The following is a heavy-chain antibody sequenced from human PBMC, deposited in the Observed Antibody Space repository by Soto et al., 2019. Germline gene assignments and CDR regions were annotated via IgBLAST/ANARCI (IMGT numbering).Heavy chain of an antibody. CDR2: ISGSGGST. Sequence: GGSLRLSCAASGFTFSSYAMSWVRQAPGKGLEWVSAISGSGGSTYYADSVKGRFTISRDNSKNTLYLQMNSLRVEDTAVYYCAKRPPDIVVVVAANFDYWGQGTLVTVSS. V-gene: IGHV3-23*01. CDR1: GFTFSSYA. D-gene: IGHD2-15*01. CDR3: AKRPPDIVVVVAANFDY. J-gene: IGHJ4*02.